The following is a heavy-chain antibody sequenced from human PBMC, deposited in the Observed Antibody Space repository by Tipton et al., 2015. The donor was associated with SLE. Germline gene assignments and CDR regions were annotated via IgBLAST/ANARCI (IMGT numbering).Heavy chain of an antibody. CDR1: GFTFSSYW. D-gene: IGHD3-3*01. Sequence: SLRLSCAASGFTFSSYWMSWVHQAPGKGLEWVANIKHDGSDKYFVDSVKGRFTISRDNAKNSLYLQMNSLRAEDTAVYSCARGVYDFCSGSLDYWGQGTLVTVSS. J-gene: IGHJ4*02. CDR3: ARGVYDFCSGSLDY. V-gene: IGHV3-7*01. CDR2: IKHDGSDK.